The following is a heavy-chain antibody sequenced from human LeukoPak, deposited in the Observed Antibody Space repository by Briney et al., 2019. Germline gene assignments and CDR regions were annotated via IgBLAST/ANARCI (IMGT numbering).Heavy chain of an antibody. CDR3: AIVNSSSKAPYYYYYMDV. CDR2: IYYSGST. J-gene: IGHJ6*03. Sequence: SETLSLTCTVSGGSISSHYWSWIRQPPGKGLEWIGYIYYSGSTNYNPSLKSRVTISVDTSKNQFSLKLSSVTAADTAAYYCAIVNSSSKAPYYYYYMDVWGKGTTVTVSS. D-gene: IGHD6-6*01. V-gene: IGHV4-59*11. CDR1: GGSISSHY.